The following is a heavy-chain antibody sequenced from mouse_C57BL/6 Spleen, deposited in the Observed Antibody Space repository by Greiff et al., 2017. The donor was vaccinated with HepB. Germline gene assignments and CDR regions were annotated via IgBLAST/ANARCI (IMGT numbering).Heavy chain of an antibody. Sequence: VQLQQSGPELVKPGASVKIPCKASGYTFTDYNMDWVKQSHGKSLEWIGDINPNNGGTIYNQKFKGKATLTVDKSSSTAYMELRSLTSEDTAVYYCARTPLYYGNYVGYFDVWGTGTTVTVSS. J-gene: IGHJ1*03. V-gene: IGHV1-18*01. CDR1: GYTFTDYN. CDR2: INPNNGGT. CDR3: ARTPLYYGNYVGYFDV. D-gene: IGHD2-1*01.